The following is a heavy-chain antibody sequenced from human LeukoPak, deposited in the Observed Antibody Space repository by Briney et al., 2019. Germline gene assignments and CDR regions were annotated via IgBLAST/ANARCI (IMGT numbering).Heavy chain of an antibody. CDR2: IWYDGSNK. J-gene: IGHJ4*02. D-gene: IGHD5-18*01. V-gene: IGHV3-33*01. CDR3: ARDEGYSYGYVPDY. CDR1: GFTFSSYG. Sequence: PGRSLRLSCAASGFTFSSYGMHWVRQAPGKGLEWVAVIWYDGSNKYYADSVKGRFTISRDNAKNSLYLQMNSLRAEDTAVYYCARDEGYSYGYVPDYWGQGTLVTVSS.